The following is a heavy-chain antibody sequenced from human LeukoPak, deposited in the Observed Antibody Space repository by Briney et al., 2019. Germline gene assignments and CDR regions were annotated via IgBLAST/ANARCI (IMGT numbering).Heavy chain of an antibody. Sequence: GGSLRLSCAASGFTVSSNYMTWVRQAPGQGLEWVSVIYFGGTTYYADSVKGRFTISRDNSKNTVYLQMNSLRVEDSAVYYCARGDGVYAYWGQGTLVTVSS. CDR1: GFTVSSNY. CDR2: IYFGGTT. V-gene: IGHV3-53*01. D-gene: IGHD5/OR15-5a*01. CDR3: ARGDGVYAY. J-gene: IGHJ1*01.